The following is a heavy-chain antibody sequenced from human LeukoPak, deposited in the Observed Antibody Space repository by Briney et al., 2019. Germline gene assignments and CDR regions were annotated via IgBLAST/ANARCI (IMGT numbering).Heavy chain of an antibody. V-gene: IGHV1-46*01. J-gene: IGHJ4*02. CDR2: INPSGGST. CDR3: ARDVYGITAAGPFDY. Sequence: GASVKVSCKASGYTFTSYYMHWVRQAPGQGLEWMGIINPSGGSTSYAQKFQGRVTMTRDTSTSTVYMELSSLRSEDTAVYYCARDVYGITAAGPFDYWGQGTLVTVSS. D-gene: IGHD6-13*01. CDR1: GYTFTSYY.